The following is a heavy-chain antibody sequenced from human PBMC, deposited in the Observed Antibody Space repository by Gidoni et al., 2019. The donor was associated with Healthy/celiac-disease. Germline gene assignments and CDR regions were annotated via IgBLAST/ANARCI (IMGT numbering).Heavy chain of an antibody. CDR2: IYSGGNT. CDR3: ARGEQWELDY. Sequence: EVQLVASGGGLVQPRGSLRLSCAASGFTVSSNYMSWVRQAPGQGLEWVSVIYSGGNTYYADSVKGRFTISRDNSKNTLYLQMNSLRAEDTAVYYCARGEQWELDYWGQGTLVTVSS. V-gene: IGHV3-66*01. J-gene: IGHJ4*02. D-gene: IGHD6-19*01. CDR1: GFTVSSNY.